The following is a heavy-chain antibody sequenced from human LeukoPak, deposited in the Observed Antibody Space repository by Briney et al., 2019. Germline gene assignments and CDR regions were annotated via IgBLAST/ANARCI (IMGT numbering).Heavy chain of an antibody. CDR2: INTDTGKP. CDR3: ARGYDTTGYFSY. V-gene: IGHV7-4-1*02. D-gene: IGHD3-22*01. Sequence: GPVKVSCKASGGTFSSYAISWVRQAPGQGLEWMGWINTDTGKPTYAQGFVGRFVFSLDTSVTTAFLQISSLKAEDTAVYFCARGYDTTGYFSYWGQGTLVTVSS. J-gene: IGHJ4*02. CDR1: GGTFSSYA.